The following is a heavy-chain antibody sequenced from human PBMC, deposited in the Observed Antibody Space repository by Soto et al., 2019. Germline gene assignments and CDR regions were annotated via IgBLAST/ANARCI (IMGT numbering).Heavy chain of an antibody. CDR1: GYSFTSYD. V-gene: IGHV1-8*01. J-gene: IGHJ1*01. D-gene: IGHD6-6*01. CDR3: ARVSMGSSSEDFQH. CDR2: MNPNSGNT. Sequence: QVQLVQSGAEVKKPGASVKVSCKASGYSFTSYDINWVRQATGQGLEWMGWMNPNSGNTGYAQKFQGRVTMTRNTSISTAYMELSSLRSEETAVYYCARVSMGSSSEDFQHWGQGTLVTVSS.